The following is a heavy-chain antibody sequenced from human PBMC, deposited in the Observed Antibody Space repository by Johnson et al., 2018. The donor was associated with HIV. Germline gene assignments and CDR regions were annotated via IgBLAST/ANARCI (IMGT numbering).Heavy chain of an antibody. CDR3: AREVGYSDAFDI. CDR1: GFTFSSYA. Sequence: QVQLVESGGGVVQPGRSLRLSCAASGFTFSSYAMHWVRQAPGKGLEWVAVISYDGSNKYYADSVKGRFPISRDNSKNTLYLQMNSLRAEDTAVYYCAREVGYSDAFDIWGQGTMVTVSS. J-gene: IGHJ3*02. CDR2: ISYDGSNK. D-gene: IGHD2-15*01. V-gene: IGHV3-30*04.